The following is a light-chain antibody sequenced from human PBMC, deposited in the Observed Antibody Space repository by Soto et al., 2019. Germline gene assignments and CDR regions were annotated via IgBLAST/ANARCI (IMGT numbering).Light chain of an antibody. CDR1: QGISTW. CDR2: GAS. Sequence: EIQMTQSPSSVSASVGDRVTITCRASQGISTWLAWYQQKAGKAPNLLIYGASNLHSGVPSRFSGSGSGTNFTLTISSLQPDDFATYYCQQANSFPFTFGQGTRLDIK. V-gene: IGKV1-12*01. CDR3: QQANSFPFT. J-gene: IGKJ5*01.